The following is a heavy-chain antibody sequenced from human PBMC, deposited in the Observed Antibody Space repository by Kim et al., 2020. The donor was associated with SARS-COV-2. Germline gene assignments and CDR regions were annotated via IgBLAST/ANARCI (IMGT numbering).Heavy chain of an antibody. CDR1: GFTFSSYA. V-gene: IGHV3-23*01. CDR3: AKDKGIYGSGGYYGMDV. J-gene: IGHJ6*02. D-gene: IGHD3-10*01. CDR2: ISGSGGST. Sequence: GGSLRLSCAASGFTFSSYAMSWVRQAPGKGLEWVSAISGSGGSTYYADSVKGRFTISRDNSKNTLYLQMNSLRAEDTAVYYCAKDKGIYGSGGYYGMDVWGQGTTVTVSS.